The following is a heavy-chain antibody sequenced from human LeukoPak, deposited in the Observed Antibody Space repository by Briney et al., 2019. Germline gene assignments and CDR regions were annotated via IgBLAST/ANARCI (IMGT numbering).Heavy chain of an antibody. CDR3: ARRNSVTVAFDY. CDR1: GGSISSYY. Sequence: SETLSLTCTVSGGSISSYYWSWIRQPPGKGLEWIGYIYYSGSTNYNPSLKSRVTISVDTSKNQFSLKLSSVTAADTAVYYCARRNSVTVAFDYWGQGTLVTVSS. V-gene: IGHV4-59*01. D-gene: IGHD1-14*01. J-gene: IGHJ4*02. CDR2: IYYSGST.